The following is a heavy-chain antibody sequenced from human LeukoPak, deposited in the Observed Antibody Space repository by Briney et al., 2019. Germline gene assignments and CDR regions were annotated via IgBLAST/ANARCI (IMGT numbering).Heavy chain of an antibody. CDR2: INPNSGGT. CDR3: ARDPGSGYSFLYYFDY. D-gene: IGHD5-18*01. V-gene: IGHV1-2*02. J-gene: IGHJ4*02. Sequence: ASVKVSCKASGYTFTSYYMYWVRQAPGQGLEWMGWINPNSGGTNYAQKFQGRVTMTRDTSISTAYMELSRLRSDDTAVYYCARDPGSGYSFLYYFDYWGQGTLVTVSS. CDR1: GYTFTSYY.